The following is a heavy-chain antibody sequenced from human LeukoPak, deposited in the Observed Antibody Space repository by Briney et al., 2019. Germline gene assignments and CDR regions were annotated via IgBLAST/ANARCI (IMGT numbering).Heavy chain of an antibody. Sequence: ASVKVSCKASGHTFTGYYMHWVRQAPGQGLEWMGWINPNSGGTNYAQKFQGRVTMTRDTSISTAYMELSRLRSDDTAVYYCARGNYRGSGWYGGVGYFDYWGQGTLVTVSS. V-gene: IGHV1-2*02. CDR2: INPNSGGT. J-gene: IGHJ4*02. D-gene: IGHD6-19*01. CDR1: GHTFTGYY. CDR3: ARGNYRGSGWYGGVGYFDY.